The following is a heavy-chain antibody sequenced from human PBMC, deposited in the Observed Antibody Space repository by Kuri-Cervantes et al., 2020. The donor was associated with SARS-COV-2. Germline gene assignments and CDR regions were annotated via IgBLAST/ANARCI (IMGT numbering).Heavy chain of an antibody. CDR3: AHTPIRFLEWDNWFDP. CDR2: IYWNDDK. J-gene: IGHJ5*02. V-gene: IGHV2-5*01. CDR1: GFSLSTSGVG. D-gene: IGHD3-3*01. Sequence: SGPTLVKPTQTLTLTCTFSGFSLSTSGVGVGWIRQPPGKALEWLAPIYWNDDKRYSPSLKSRLTITKDTSKNQVVLTMTNMDPVDTATYYCAHTPIRFLEWDNWFDPWAQGTLVTVSS.